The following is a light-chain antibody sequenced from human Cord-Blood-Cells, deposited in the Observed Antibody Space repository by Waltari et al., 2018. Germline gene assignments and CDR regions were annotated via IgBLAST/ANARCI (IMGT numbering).Light chain of an antibody. CDR3: SSYTSSSTYV. J-gene: IGLJ1*01. CDR2: DVS. Sequence: QSALTQPASVSGSPGQSITISRTGTSSDVGGYNYVSWYQQHPGKAPKLMIYDVSNRPSGVSKRFSGSKSGNTASLTISGLQAEDEADYYCSSYTSSSTYVFGTGTKVTVL. CDR1: SSDVGGYNY. V-gene: IGLV2-14*01.